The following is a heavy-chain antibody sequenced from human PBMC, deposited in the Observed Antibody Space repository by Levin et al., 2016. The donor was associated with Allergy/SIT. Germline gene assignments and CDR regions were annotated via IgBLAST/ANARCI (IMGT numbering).Heavy chain of an antibody. CDR2: IWYDGSNK. Sequence: PGKGLEWVAVIWYDGSNKYYADSVKGRFTISRDNSKNTLYLQMNSLRAEDTAVYYCAREGGLLWFGELYPGMDVWGQGTTVTVSS. V-gene: IGHV3-33*01. J-gene: IGHJ6*02. D-gene: IGHD3-10*01. CDR3: AREGGLLWFGELYPGMDV.